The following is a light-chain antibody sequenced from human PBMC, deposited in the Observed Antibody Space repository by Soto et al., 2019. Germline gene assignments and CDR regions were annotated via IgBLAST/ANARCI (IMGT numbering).Light chain of an antibody. CDR2: DTN. Sequence: QTVVTQEPSLTVSPGGTVTLTCASSTGAVATGHYPYWFQQKPGQAPRTLIYDTNNRHSWTPGRFSGSLLVGKAALTLSAALPEDEADYHCSLSYSGVRVFGGGTKLTVL. CDR3: SLSYSGVRV. J-gene: IGLJ2*01. V-gene: IGLV7-46*01. CDR1: TGAVATGHY.